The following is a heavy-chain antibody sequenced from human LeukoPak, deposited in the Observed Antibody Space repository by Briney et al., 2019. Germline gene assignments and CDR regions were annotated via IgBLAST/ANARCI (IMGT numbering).Heavy chain of an antibody. CDR2: ISGSGDST. D-gene: IGHD2-2*01. J-gene: IGHJ4*02. CDR1: GFTFSSYA. V-gene: IGHV3-23*01. Sequence: PGGSLRLSCEASGFTFSSYAMSWVRQAPGKGLEWVSAISGSGDSTYYADSGKGRFTISRDNSKNTLYLQMKSLRAEDTALYYCAKAHCSPTSCSRIDYWGQGTLVTVSS. CDR3: AKAHCSPTSCSRIDY.